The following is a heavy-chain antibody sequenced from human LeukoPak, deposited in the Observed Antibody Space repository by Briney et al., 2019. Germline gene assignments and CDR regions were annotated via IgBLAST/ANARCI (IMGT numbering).Heavy chain of an antibody. J-gene: IGHJ4*02. CDR1: RFTFTNYA. CDR2: ISYDGSKY. Sequence: GTSLRLSCAASRFTFTNYAMHWVRQAPGKGLEWVAVISYDGSKYNYADSVKGRFTISRDNSKNTLYLQMNSLRAEDTAIYYCAKAYCTSGRCGGASWGQGTLVTVSS. CDR3: AKAYCTSGRCGGAS. D-gene: IGHD6-19*01. V-gene: IGHV3-30-3*01.